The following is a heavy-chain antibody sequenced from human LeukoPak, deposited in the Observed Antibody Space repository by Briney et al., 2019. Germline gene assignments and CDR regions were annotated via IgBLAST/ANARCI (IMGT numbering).Heavy chain of an antibody. D-gene: IGHD6-6*01. J-gene: IGHJ6*03. CDR3: AFSMAAFYYYYYYMDV. V-gene: IGHV1-69*05. CDR2: IIPIFGTA. CDR1: GGTFSSYA. Sequence: GSSVKVSCKASGGTFSSYAISWVRQAPGQGLEWMGGIIPIFGTANYAQKFQGRVTITTDESTSTAYMELSSLRSEDTAAYYCAFSMAAFYYYYYYMDVWGKGTTVTVSS.